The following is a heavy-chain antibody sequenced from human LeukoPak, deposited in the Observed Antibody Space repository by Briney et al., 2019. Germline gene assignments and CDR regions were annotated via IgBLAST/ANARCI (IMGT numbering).Heavy chain of an antibody. CDR3: ASLSRGGSGSHSVDY. D-gene: IGHD3-10*01. CDR2: IYHSGST. J-gene: IGHJ4*02. V-gene: IGHV4-30-2*01. Sequence: SETLSLSCAVSGGSISSGGYSWSWIRQPPGKGLEWIGYIYHSGSTYYNPSLKSRVTISVDRSKNQFSLKLSSVTAADTAVYYCASLSRGGSGSHSVDYWGQGTLVTVSS. CDR1: GGSISSGGYS.